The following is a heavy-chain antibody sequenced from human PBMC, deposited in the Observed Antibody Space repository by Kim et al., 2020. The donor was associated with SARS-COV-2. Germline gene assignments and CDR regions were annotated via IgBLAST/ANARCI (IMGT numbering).Heavy chain of an antibody. D-gene: IGHD3-22*01. CDR2: INPSGGST. CDR1: GYTFTSYY. Sequence: ASVKVSCKASGYTFTSYYMHWVRQAPGQGLEWMGIINPSGGSTSYAQKFQGRVTMTRDTSTSTVYMELSSLRSEDTAVYYCARERSSGYYPTRLRAFDIWGQGTMVTVSS. CDR3: ARERSSGYYPTRLRAFDI. J-gene: IGHJ3*02. V-gene: IGHV1-46*01.